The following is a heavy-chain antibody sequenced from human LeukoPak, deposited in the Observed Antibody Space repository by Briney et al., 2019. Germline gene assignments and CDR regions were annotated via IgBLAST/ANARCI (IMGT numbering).Heavy chain of an antibody. Sequence: SETLSLTCTVSGGSISSDTYYWSWIRQPAGKGLEWIGRVYISGSTDYNPSLKSRVTISLDTSKNQFSLKLSSVTAADTAVYYCAREYGSSGWFDYWGQGTLVTVSS. D-gene: IGHD6-19*01. CDR3: AREYGSSGWFDY. CDR2: VYISGST. CDR1: GGSISSDTYY. J-gene: IGHJ4*02. V-gene: IGHV4-61*02.